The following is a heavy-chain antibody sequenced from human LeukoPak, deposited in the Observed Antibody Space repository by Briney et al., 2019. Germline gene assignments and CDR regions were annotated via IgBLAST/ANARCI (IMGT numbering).Heavy chain of an antibody. CDR2: FDPEDGET. CDR1: GYTLTQLS. D-gene: IGHD5-12*01. Sequence: GASVKVSCKGSGYTLTQLSMHWVGQAPGKGREWRGGFDPEDGETIYAQKFQGRVTMTEDTSTDTAYMELSSLRSEDTAVYYCATLPSFNIVATIPWGQGTLVTVSS. V-gene: IGHV1-24*01. J-gene: IGHJ5*02. CDR3: ATLPSFNIVATIP.